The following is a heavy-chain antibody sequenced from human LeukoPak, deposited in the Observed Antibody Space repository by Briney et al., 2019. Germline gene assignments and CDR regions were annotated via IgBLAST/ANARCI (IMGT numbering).Heavy chain of an antibody. D-gene: IGHD1-26*01. J-gene: IGHJ3*02. V-gene: IGHV4-34*01. CDR1: GGSLSGYY. CDR3: ARHYSGSYGDAFDI. CDR2: INHSGST. Sequence: SETLSLTCAVYGGSLSGYYWSWIRQPPGKGLEWVGKINHSGSTNYNPSLKSRVTISVDTSKNQFSLKLSSVTAADTAVYYCARHYSGSYGDAFDIWGQGTMVTVSS.